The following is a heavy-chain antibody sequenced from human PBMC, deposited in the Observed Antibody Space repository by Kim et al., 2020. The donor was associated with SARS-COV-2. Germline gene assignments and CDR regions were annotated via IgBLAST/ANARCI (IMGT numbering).Heavy chain of an antibody. J-gene: IGHJ4*02. CDR2: IYYSGST. Sequence: SETLSLTCTVSGGSISSSSYYWGWIRQPPGKGLEWIGSIYYSGSTYYNPSLKSRVTISVDTSKNQFSLKLSSVTAADTAVYYCARSSELLLRLHFDYWGQGTLVTVSS. V-gene: IGHV4-39*01. CDR3: ARSSELLLRLHFDY. D-gene: IGHD2-15*01. CDR1: GGSISSSSYY.